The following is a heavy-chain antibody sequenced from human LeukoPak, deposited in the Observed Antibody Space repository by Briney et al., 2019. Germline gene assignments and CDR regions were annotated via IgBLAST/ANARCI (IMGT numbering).Heavy chain of an antibody. V-gene: IGHV3-23*01. D-gene: IGHD5-18*01. Sequence: AGSLRLSCEASGFTFSIYTMTWVGQAPGSGLEWVSAISGSGGGKYYADYVKGRLTISRDNSKNTLYLQMNSLRAEDTAVYYCAKDVNTAMVFDYWGQGTLVTVSS. CDR2: ISGSGGGK. CDR1: GFTFSIYT. J-gene: IGHJ4*02. CDR3: AKDVNTAMVFDY.